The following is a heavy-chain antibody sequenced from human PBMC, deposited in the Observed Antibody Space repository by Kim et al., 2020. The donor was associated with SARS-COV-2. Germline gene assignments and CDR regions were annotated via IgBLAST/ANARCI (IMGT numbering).Heavy chain of an antibody. Sequence: TYAQKLQGRVTMTTDTSTSTAYMELRSLRSDDTAVYYCARVRYIAAAGEYWGQGTLVTVSS. J-gene: IGHJ4*02. CDR3: ARVRYIAAAGEY. D-gene: IGHD6-13*01. V-gene: IGHV1-18*01.